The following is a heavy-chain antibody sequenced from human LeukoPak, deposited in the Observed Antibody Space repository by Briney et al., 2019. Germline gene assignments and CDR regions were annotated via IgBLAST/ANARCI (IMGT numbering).Heavy chain of an antibody. CDR2: VSGSGGGT. V-gene: IGHV3-23*01. J-gene: IGHJ4*02. Sequence: GGSLRLSCEVSRFIFNCYAMSWLRQAPGKGREWVSGVSGSGGGTYYTDSVKGRFTISRDNSKNTLFLQMNSLRVEDTAVYYCANLRGRGAYACSGASCYSYWGQGTRVTVS. CDR3: ANLRGRGAYACSGASCYSY. D-gene: IGHD2-15*01. CDR1: RFIFNCYA.